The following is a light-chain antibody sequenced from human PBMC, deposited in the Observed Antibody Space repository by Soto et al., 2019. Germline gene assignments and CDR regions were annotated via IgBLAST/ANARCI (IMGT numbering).Light chain of an antibody. Sequence: IVLMQSPDTLSLSPGERATLSCRASRSLSSDYLAWYQQKPGQAPRLLFYHASRRATGTPDRFSVSGSGTDFTLTISRLEPGDFAVYYCQQYEAVVTFGQGTKVDIK. CDR3: QQYEAVVT. J-gene: IGKJ1*01. CDR1: RSLSSDY. V-gene: IGKV3-20*01. CDR2: HAS.